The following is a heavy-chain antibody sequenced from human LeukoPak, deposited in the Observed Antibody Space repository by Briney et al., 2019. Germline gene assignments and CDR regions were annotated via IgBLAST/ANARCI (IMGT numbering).Heavy chain of an antibody. CDR3: AECGSTRCYNRGFDY. CDR1: GFTFSSYG. J-gene: IGHJ4*02. Sequence: GGSLRLSCAASGFTFSSYGMHWVRQAPGKGLEWVAVISYDGSNKYYADSVKGRFTISRDNSKNTLYLQMNSLRAEDAAVCYCAECGSTRCYNRGFDYWGQGTLVTVSS. CDR2: ISYDGSNK. D-gene: IGHD2-2*02. V-gene: IGHV3-30*03.